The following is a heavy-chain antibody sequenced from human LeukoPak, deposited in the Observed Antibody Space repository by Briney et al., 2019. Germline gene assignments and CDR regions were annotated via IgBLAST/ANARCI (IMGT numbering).Heavy chain of an antibody. CDR3: ARGNMWDYRRYYYYMDV. D-gene: IGHD4-11*01. CDR1: GGSFSRYY. CDR2: INHSGST. Sequence: SDTLSLTCAVNGGSFSRYYWSWIRQPPGKGLEWIGEINHSGSTNYNPSLKSRVTISVDTSKNQFSLKLNSVTAADTAIYYCARGNMWDYRRYYYYMDVWGKGTTVTVSS. J-gene: IGHJ6*03. V-gene: IGHV4-34*01.